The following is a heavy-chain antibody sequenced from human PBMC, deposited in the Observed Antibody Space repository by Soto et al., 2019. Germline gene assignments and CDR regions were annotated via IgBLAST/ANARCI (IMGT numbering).Heavy chain of an antibody. CDR2: ILYDGSNK. V-gene: IGHV3-30-3*01. Sequence: QVQLVESGGGVVQPGRSLRLSCAASGFTFSSYAMHWVRQAPGKGLEWVAVILYDGSNKYYADSVKGRFTISRDNSKNTLYLQMNSLRAEDTAVYYCARVYNDYGDYGYFQHWGQGTLVTVSS. D-gene: IGHD4-17*01. J-gene: IGHJ1*01. CDR1: GFTFSSYA. CDR3: ARVYNDYGDYGYFQH.